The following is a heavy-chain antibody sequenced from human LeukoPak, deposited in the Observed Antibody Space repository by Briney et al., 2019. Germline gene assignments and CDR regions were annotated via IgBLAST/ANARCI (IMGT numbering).Heavy chain of an antibody. Sequence: ASVKVSCKASGYTFTGYYMHWVRQAPGQGLEWMGWINPNSGGTNYAQKFQGWVTMTRDTSISTAYMELSRLRSDDTAVYYCARALHKSKEWELPYYYYYGMDVWGQGTTVTVSS. V-gene: IGHV1-2*04. CDR2: INPNSGGT. D-gene: IGHD1-26*01. CDR1: GYTFTGYY. J-gene: IGHJ6*02. CDR3: ARALHKSKEWELPYYYYYGMDV.